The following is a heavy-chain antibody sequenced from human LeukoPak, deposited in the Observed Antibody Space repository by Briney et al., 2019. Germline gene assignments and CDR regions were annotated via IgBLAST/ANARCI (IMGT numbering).Heavy chain of an antibody. CDR2: ISWNSGSI. V-gene: IGHV3-9*01. CDR1: GFTFDDYA. D-gene: IGHD1-26*01. J-gene: IGHJ4*02. CDR3: ASSYSRGFVN. Sequence: GRSLRLSCAASGFTFDDYAMHWVRQAPGKGLEWVSGISWNSGSIGYADSVKGRFTISRDNAKNSLYLQMNSLRVEDTAVYYCASSYSRGFVNWGQGTLVTVSS.